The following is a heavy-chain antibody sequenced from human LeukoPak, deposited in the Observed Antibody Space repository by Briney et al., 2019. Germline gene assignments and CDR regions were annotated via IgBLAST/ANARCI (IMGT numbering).Heavy chain of an antibody. CDR3: ARDLDTAMVTVFPGAFDI. J-gene: IGHJ3*02. V-gene: IGHV3-30-3*01. CDR1: GFTFSSYA. D-gene: IGHD5-18*01. CDR2: ISYDGSNK. Sequence: GGSLRLSCAASGFTFSSYAMHWVRQAPGKGLEGVAVISYDGSNKYYADSVKGRFTISRDNSKHTLYLQMHSLRAEDTAVYYCARDLDTAMVTVFPGAFDIWGQGTMVTVSS.